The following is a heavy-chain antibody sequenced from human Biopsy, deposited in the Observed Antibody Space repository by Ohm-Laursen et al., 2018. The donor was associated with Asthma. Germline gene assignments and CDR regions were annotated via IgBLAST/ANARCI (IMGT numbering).Heavy chain of an antibody. CDR3: ARKAGSCISRTCYSLDF. D-gene: IGHD2-2*01. J-gene: IGHJ4*02. V-gene: IGHV1-69*13. CDR1: RGTFNTYV. Sequence: VKISCKPLRGTFNTYVIGWVRQAPGHGLEWMGGINSVFGTTTYPQKFQDRVTITADDSTSTVYMELSSLRSEDTAVYYCARKAGSCISRTCYSLDFWGQGTLVTVSS. CDR2: INSVFGTT.